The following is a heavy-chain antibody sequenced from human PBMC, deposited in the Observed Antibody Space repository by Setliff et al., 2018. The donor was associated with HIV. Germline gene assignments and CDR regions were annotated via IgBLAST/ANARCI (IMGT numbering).Heavy chain of an antibody. J-gene: IGHJ4*02. CDR2: IYPGDSNT. Sequence: ESLKISCKGSGYSFISYWIGWVRQMPGKGLEWMGIIYPGDSNTKYSPSFQGQVTLSVDKSISTAYLQWSSLKASDTAMYYCATPISITSGSAFDYWGQGTLVTVS. V-gene: IGHV5-51*01. CDR1: GYSFISYW. CDR3: ATPISITSGSAFDY. D-gene: IGHD2-2*01.